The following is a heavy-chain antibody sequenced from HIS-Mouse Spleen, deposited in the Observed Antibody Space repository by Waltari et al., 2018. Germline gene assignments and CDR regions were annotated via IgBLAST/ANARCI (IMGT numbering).Heavy chain of an antibody. J-gene: IGHJ2*01. V-gene: IGHV4-39*07. Sequence: QLQLQESRPGLVKPSETLSRTGTGSGGTISRSSYDWGWIRQPPGKGLEWIGSISYSVSTYYNPSLQSRVTISVDTSKNQFSLKLSSVTAADTAVYYCAREIPYSSSWYDWYFDLWCRGTLVTVSS. CDR2: ISYSVST. CDR3: AREIPYSSSWYDWYFDL. CDR1: GGTISRSSYD. D-gene: IGHD6-13*01.